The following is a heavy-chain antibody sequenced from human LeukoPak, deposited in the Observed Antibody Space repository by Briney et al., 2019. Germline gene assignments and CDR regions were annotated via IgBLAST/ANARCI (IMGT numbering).Heavy chain of an antibody. Sequence: GGSLRLSCAASGFTFSSYWMSWVRQAPGKGLEWVANIKQDGSEKYYVDSVKGRFTISRDNAKNSLYLQMNSLRAEDTAVYYCARDLAHYYGSDWFDPWGQGTLVTVSS. J-gene: IGHJ5*02. CDR1: GFTFSSYW. CDR3: ARDLAHYYGSDWFDP. CDR2: IKQDGSEK. D-gene: IGHD3-10*01. V-gene: IGHV3-7*01.